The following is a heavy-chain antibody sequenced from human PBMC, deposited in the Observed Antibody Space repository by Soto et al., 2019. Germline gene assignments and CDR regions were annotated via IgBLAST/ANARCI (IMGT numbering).Heavy chain of an antibody. V-gene: IGHV1-18*04. CDR2: ISAYNGNT. D-gene: IGHD6-19*01. J-gene: IGHJ4*02. Sequence: QVQLVQSGAEVKKPGASVKVSCKASGYTFTDYGISWVRQAPGQGLEWMGYISAYNGNTNYAQNLQGRVTMTTDTTTSTASMEMRSLRFVDTAGYFCAMVINGSFESWGQGSRVTGSS. CDR3: AMVINGSFES. CDR1: GYTFTDYG.